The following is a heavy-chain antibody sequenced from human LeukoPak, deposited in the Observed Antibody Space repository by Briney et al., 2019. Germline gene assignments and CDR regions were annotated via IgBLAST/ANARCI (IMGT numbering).Heavy chain of an antibody. CDR2: ISSSSSYI. Sequence: GALRLSCAASGFTFSSYSMNWVRQAPGKGPEWVSSISSSSSYIYYADSVKGRFIISRDNAKNSLYLQMNSLRAEDTAVYYCARQIWFGELSDGMDVWGQGTTVTVSS. V-gene: IGHV3-21*01. CDR1: GFTFSSYS. J-gene: IGHJ6*02. CDR3: ARQIWFGELSDGMDV. D-gene: IGHD3-10*01.